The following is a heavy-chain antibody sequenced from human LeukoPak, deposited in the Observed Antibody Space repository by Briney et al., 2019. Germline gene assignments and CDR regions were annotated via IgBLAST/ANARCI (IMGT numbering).Heavy chain of an antibody. CDR2: IYYSGST. CDR3: ARVNSGWIQY. J-gene: IGHJ4*02. V-gene: IGHV4-59*01. CDR1: GGSISSYY. D-gene: IGHD6-19*01. Sequence: PSETLSLTCTVSGGSISSYYWSWIRQPPGKGLEWIGYIYYSGSTNYNPSLKSRVTISVDTSKNQFSLKLSSVTAADTAVYYCARVNSGWIQYWGQGTLVTASS.